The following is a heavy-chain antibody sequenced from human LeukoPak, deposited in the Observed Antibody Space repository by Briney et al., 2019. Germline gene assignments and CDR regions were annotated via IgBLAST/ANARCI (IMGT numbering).Heavy chain of an antibody. V-gene: IGHV3-7*01. CDR1: GFTFSSYW. CDR3: ARAKLWFGELGWFDP. J-gene: IGHJ5*02. D-gene: IGHD3-10*01. Sequence: PGGSLRLSCAASGFTFSSYWMSWVRQAPGKGLEWVANIKQDGSEKYYVDSVKGRFTISRDNAKNSLYLQMNSLRAEDTAVYYCARAKLWFGELGWFDPWGQGTLVTVSS. CDR2: IKQDGSEK.